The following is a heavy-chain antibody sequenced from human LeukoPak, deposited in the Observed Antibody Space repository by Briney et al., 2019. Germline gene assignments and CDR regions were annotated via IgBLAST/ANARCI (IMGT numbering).Heavy chain of an antibody. D-gene: IGHD4-23*01. CDR1: GFPFSSYT. Sequence: GGSLSLSCAASGFPFSSYTMNWVRQAPGKGLEWVSAISDDSKYIYYADSVKGRFTISRENAWNSLYLQMNSLTAADTAVYYCARVWVTTETTPDDYWGQGTLVTVSS. J-gene: IGHJ4*02. V-gene: IGHV3-21*01. CDR2: ISDDSKYI. CDR3: ARVWVTTETTPDDY.